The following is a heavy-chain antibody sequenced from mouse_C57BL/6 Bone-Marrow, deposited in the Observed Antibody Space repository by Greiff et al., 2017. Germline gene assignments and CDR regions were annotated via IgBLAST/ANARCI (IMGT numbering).Heavy chain of an antibody. D-gene: IGHD1-3*01. CDR3: ARRNPVAPGDY. CDR2: INPSTGGT. V-gene: IGHV1-42*01. CDR1: GYSFTGYY. Sequence: EVQLQQSGPELVKPGASVKISCKASGYSFTGYYMNWVKQSPEKSLACIGEINPSTGGTTYNQKFKAKATLTVDKSSSTAYMQLKSLTSEDSAVYYCARRNPVAPGDYWGQGTTLTVSS. J-gene: IGHJ2*01.